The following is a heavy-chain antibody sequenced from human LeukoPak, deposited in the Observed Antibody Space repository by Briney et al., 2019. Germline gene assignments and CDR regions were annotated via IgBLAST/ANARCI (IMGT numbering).Heavy chain of an antibody. CDR2: IIPIFGTA. CDR3: ARDLGTLGYYYYMDV. J-gene: IGHJ6*03. V-gene: IGHV1-69*06. D-gene: IGHD3-16*01. Sequence: SVKVSCKASGGTFSSYAISWVRQAPGQGLEWMGGIIPIFGTANYAQKFQGRVTITADKSTSTAYMELSSLRSEDTAVYYCARDLGTLGYYYYMDVWGKGTTVTVSS. CDR1: GGTFSSYA.